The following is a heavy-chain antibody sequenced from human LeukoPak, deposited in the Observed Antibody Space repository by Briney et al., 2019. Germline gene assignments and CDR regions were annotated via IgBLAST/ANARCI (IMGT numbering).Heavy chain of an antibody. D-gene: IGHD6-13*01. CDR1: GYTFTSYD. V-gene: IGHV1-69*06. CDR3: ARARWAQQQLAPSDYYYYMDV. J-gene: IGHJ6*03. Sequence: SVKVSCKASGYTFTSYDITWVRQATGQGLEWMGGIIPIFGTANYAQKFQGRVTITADKSTSTAYIELSSLRSEDTAVYYCARARWAQQQLAPSDYYYYMDVWGKGTTVTVSS. CDR2: IIPIFGTA.